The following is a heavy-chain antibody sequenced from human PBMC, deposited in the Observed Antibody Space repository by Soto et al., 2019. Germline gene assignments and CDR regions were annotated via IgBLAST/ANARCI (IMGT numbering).Heavy chain of an antibody. CDR2: ISAYNGNT. D-gene: IGHD4-17*01. J-gene: IGHJ6*03. CDR1: GYTFTSYG. V-gene: IGHV1-18*01. CDR3: ARDRATYGDYGAYYYYYMDV. Sequence: ASVKVYCKASGYTFTSYGISWVRQAPGQGLEWKGWISAYNGNTNYAQKLQGRVTMTTDTSTSTAYMELRSLRSDDTAVYYCARDRATYGDYGAYYYYYMDVWGKGTTVTVSS.